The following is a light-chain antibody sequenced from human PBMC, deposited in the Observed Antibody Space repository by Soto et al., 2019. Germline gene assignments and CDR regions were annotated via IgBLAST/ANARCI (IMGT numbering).Light chain of an antibody. CDR1: QDISNL. CDR3: QQLRSYPLS. J-gene: IGKJ4*01. V-gene: IGKV1-33*01. Sequence: DIQMTQTPSSLSVSVRDRVTITCQASQDISNLLNWYQQKPGEAPKVLIYDASNLETGVPSRFSGSGSGTEFTLTISSLQPEDSATYYCQQLRSYPLSFGGGTKVEI. CDR2: DAS.